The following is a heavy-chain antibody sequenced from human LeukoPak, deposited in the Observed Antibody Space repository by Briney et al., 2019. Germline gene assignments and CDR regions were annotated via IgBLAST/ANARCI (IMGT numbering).Heavy chain of an antibody. J-gene: IGHJ6*03. D-gene: IGHD3-22*01. CDR2: IIPIFGTA. CDR1: GGTFSSYA. Sequence: ASVKVSCKASGGTFSSYAISWVRQAPGQGLEWMGRIIPIFGTANYAQKFQGRVTITADESTSTAYMELSSLRSEDTAVYYCARDGYYDSSGYDYYYYMDVWGKGTTVTVSS. V-gene: IGHV1-69*13. CDR3: ARDGYYDSSGYDYYYYMDV.